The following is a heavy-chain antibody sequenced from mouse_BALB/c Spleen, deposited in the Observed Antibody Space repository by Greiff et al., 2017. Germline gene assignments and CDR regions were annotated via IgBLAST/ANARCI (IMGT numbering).Heavy chain of an antibody. CDR1: GYTFTSYT. J-gene: IGHJ2*01. Sequence: VKLVESGAELARPGASVKMSCKASGYTFTSYTMHWVKQRPGQGLEWIGYINPSSGYTNYNQKFKDKATLTADKSSSTAYMQLSSLTSEDSAVYYCAKDSYYFDYWVQGTTLTVSS. CDR2: INPSSGYT. CDR3: AKDSYYFDY. V-gene: IGHV1-4*01.